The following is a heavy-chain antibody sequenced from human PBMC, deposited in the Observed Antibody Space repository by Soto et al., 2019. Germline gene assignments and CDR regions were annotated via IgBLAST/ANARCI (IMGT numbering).Heavy chain of an antibody. Sequence: PGGSLRLSCAGSGFTFGDSYRSWIRQAPGKGLEWLSYISPGSRHPAYADSVKGRFTISRDNAKRSLYLQMMSLTAEDTAIYYCVRGGGGGLFDPWGQGTMVTVSS. D-gene: IGHD2-15*01. V-gene: IGHV3-11*06. CDR2: ISPGSRHP. CDR3: VRGGGGGLFDP. CDR1: GFTFGDSY. J-gene: IGHJ5*02.